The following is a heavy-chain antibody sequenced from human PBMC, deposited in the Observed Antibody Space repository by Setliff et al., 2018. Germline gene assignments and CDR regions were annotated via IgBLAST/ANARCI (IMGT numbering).Heavy chain of an antibody. CDR3: ARDGVGAGESTDSSGYLDF. V-gene: IGHV1-18*01. J-gene: IGHJ6*03. Sequence: ASVKVSCKASGCTFSSYGISWVRQAPGQGLEWMGGISADIGYTNYAQKFQDGVTMITDESTRTAYMELRSLRSEDTAVYYCARDGVGAGESTDSSGYLDFWGKGTRVAVSS. CDR2: ISADIGYT. D-gene: IGHD3-22*01. CDR1: GCTFSSYG.